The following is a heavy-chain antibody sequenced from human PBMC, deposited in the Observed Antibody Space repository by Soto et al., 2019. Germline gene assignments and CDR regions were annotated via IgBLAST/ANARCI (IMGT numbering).Heavy chain of an antibody. V-gene: IGHV1-18*01. J-gene: IGHJ5*02. Sequence: ASVKVSCKSSGYTFISYGSNWVRQAPGQGLQWMGWISAYSGYTNYAQNLQGRVTMTTDTSTSTVYMELRSLRSDDTAVYYCARVWWGGDIPMDRNCFDPWGKETMVTVSS. CDR3: ARVWWGGDIPMDRNCFDP. CDR2: ISAYSGYT. D-gene: IGHD5-18*01. CDR1: GYTFISYG.